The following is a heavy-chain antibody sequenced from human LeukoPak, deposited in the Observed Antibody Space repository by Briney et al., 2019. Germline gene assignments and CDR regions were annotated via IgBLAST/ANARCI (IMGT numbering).Heavy chain of an antibody. CDR1: GFTFDDYG. V-gene: IGHV3-23*01. CDR2: ISGSGGST. CDR3: AKEHPVVVIFQH. D-gene: IGHD2-21*01. J-gene: IGHJ1*01. Sequence: KAGGSLRLSCAASGFTFDDYGMSWVRQAPGKGLEWVSAISGSGGSTYYADSVKGRFTISRDNSKNTLYLQMNSLRAEDTAVYYCAKEHPVVVIFQHWGQGTLVTVSS.